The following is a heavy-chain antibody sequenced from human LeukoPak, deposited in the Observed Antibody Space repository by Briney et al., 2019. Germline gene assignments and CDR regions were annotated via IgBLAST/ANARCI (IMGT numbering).Heavy chain of an antibody. J-gene: IGHJ6*02. V-gene: IGHV4-34*01. CDR2: INHSGST. CDR1: GFTFSSHA. Sequence: GSLRLSCAASGFTFSSHAMHWVRQAPGKGLEWIGEINHSGSTNYNPSLKSRVTISVDTSKNQFSLKLSSVTAADTAVYYCARAQQKYYYYYGMDVWGQGTTVTVSS. CDR3: ARAQQKYYYYYGMDV.